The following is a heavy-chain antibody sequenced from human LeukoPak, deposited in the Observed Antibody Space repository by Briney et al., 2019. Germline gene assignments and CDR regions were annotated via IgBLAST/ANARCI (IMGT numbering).Heavy chain of an antibody. CDR2: ISSNGGST. V-gene: IGHV3-64*01. J-gene: IGHJ4*02. D-gene: IGHD3-22*01. CDR1: GFTFSSYA. Sequence: QPGGSLRLSCAASGFTFSSYAMHWVRQAPGKGLEYVSAISSNGGSTYYANSVKGRFTISRDNSKNTLYLQMGSLRAEDMAVYYCAGGGPYYYDSSGSNYWGQGTLVTVSS. CDR3: AGGGPYYYDSSGSNY.